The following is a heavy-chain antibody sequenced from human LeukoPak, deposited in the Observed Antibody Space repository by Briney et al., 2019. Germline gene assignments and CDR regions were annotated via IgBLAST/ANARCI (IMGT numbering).Heavy chain of an antibody. CDR2: IIPIFGIA. CDR3: ARARNGLRGRNYGDRNYGMDV. CDR1: GGTFSSYA. J-gene: IGHJ6*02. V-gene: IGHV1-69*04. Sequence: WASVKVSCKPSGGTFSSYAISWVRQAPGQGLEWMGRIIPIFGIANYAQKFQGRVTITADKSTSTAYMELSSLRSEDTAVYYCARARNGLRGRNYGDRNYGMDVWGQGTTVTVSS. D-gene: IGHD4-17*01.